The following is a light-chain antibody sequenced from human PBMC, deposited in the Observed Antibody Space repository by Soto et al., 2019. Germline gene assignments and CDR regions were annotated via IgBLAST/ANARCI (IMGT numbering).Light chain of an antibody. CDR1: QSINTK. CDR2: DAS. CDR3: QQYDQWWT. Sequence: EIVMTQSPSTLSVSPGEGATFSCRASQSINTKIAWYQLKPGQAPRLLIYDASIRATGIPARFSGSGSGTEFSLTINSLQSEDFGVYLCQQYDQWWTFGQGTKVDIK. V-gene: IGKV3-15*01. J-gene: IGKJ1*01.